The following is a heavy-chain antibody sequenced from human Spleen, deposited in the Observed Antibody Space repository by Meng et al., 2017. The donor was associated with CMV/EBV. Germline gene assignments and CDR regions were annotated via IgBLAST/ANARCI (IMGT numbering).Heavy chain of an antibody. CDR1: GFTFHTFG. D-gene: IGHD6-6*01. Sequence: GESLKISCAASGFTFHTFGMHWVRQAPGKGLEWVAVIWYDGSNKYYADSMKGRFTISRDNSKNTLYLQMNSLRDEDTAIYYCAKDRQHVSYYDYGMDVWGQGTTVTVSS. CDR2: IWYDGSNK. CDR3: AKDRQHVSYYDYGMDV. V-gene: IGHV3-33*06. J-gene: IGHJ6*02.